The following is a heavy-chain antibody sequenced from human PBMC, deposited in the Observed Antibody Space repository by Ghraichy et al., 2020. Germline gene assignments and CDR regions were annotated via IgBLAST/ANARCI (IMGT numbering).Heavy chain of an antibody. Sequence: GGSLRLSCAASGFTFSSYAMSWVRQAPGKGLEWVSAISGSGGSTYYADSVKGRFTISRDNSKNTLYLQMNSLRAEDTAVYYCAKESFDSSGWHVTPRSERYMDVWGKGTTVTVSS. J-gene: IGHJ6*03. D-gene: IGHD6-19*01. CDR1: GFTFSSYA. V-gene: IGHV3-23*01. CDR2: ISGSGGST. CDR3: AKESFDSSGWHVTPRSERYMDV.